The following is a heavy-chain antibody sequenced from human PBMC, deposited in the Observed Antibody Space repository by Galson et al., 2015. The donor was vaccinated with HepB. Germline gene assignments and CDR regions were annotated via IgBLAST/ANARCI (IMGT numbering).Heavy chain of an antibody. D-gene: IGHD3-10*01. Sequence: SLRLSCAASGFTFSSYAMHWVRQAPGKGLEWVAVISYDGSNKYYADSVKGRFTISRDNSKNTLYLQMNSLRAEDTAVYYCARDSGWVGDYFDYWGQGTLVTVSS. CDR3: ARDSGWVGDYFDY. V-gene: IGHV3-30-3*01. J-gene: IGHJ4*02. CDR1: GFTFSSYA. CDR2: ISYDGSNK.